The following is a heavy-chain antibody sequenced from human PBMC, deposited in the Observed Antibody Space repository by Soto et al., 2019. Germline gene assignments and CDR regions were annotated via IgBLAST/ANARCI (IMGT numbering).Heavy chain of an antibody. CDR1: GFTFTSSA. CDR2: IVVGSGNT. Sequence: SVKVSCKASGFTFTSSAVQWVRQARGQRLEWIGWIVVGSGNTNYAQKFQERVTITRDMSTSTAYVELSSLRSEDTAVYYCAASIAAAGYYYYYYGMDVWGQGTTVTVSS. CDR3: AASIAAAGYYYYYYGMDV. D-gene: IGHD6-13*01. V-gene: IGHV1-58*01. J-gene: IGHJ6*02.